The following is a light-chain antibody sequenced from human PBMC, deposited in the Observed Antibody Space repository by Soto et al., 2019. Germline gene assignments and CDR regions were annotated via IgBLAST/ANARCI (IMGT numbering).Light chain of an antibody. V-gene: IGKV1-39*01. Sequence: DIQMTQSPSSLSASVGDRVTITCRASQSISTYLNWYQQKPGKAPKLLIYATSSLQSGVPSRFSASGSGTAFTLTISSLQPEDFATYYCQQSYITPPLTFGRGTKVEIK. CDR1: QSISTY. CDR3: QQSYITPPLT. CDR2: ATS. J-gene: IGKJ4*01.